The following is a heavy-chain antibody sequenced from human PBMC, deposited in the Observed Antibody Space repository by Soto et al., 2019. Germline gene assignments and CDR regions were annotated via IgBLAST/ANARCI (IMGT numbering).Heavy chain of an antibody. J-gene: IGHJ4*02. CDR2: LIPIFGTA. CDR3: ASVVGATIRGFDY. Sequence: QVQLVQSGAEVKKPGSSVKVSCKASGGTFSSYAISWVRQAPGQGLEWMGGLIPIFGTANYAQKFQGRVTTTWAXXTSTAYMELSSLRSEDTAVYYCASVVGATIRGFDYWGQGTLVTVSS. V-gene: IGHV1-69*05. D-gene: IGHD1-26*01. CDR1: GGTFSSYA.